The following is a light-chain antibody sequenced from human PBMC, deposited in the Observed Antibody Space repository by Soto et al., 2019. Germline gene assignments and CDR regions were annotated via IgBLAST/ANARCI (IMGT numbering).Light chain of an antibody. CDR2: DAS. Sequence: DIQMTQSPSSLSASVGDRVTITCRASQSISGYLNWYQQKPGKAPNLLIYDASSLESGVPSRFSGSGSGTEITLTSSRLQHDDCTTYCYQHYNNYPTFGQGTKVDIK. V-gene: IGKV1-5*01. J-gene: IGKJ1*01. CDR1: QSISGY. CDR3: QHYNNYPT.